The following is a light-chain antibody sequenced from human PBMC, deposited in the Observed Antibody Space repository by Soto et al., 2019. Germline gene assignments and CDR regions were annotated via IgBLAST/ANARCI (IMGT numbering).Light chain of an antibody. CDR3: SSYAGSNNFRV. J-gene: IGLJ2*01. V-gene: IGLV2-8*01. CDR1: SSDVGDNKY. CDR2: EIS. Sequence: QSVLTQPPSASGSPGQSVTISCTGTSSDVGDNKYVSWYQQQPGKAPKVIIYEISERPSGVPDRFSGSKSGYTASLTVSGLRAEDAADYYCSSYAGSNNFRVFGGGTQLTVL.